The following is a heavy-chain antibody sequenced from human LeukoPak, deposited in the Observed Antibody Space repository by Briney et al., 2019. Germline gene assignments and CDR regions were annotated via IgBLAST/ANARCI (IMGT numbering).Heavy chain of an antibody. J-gene: IGHJ4*02. CDR2: IYYSGAT. CDR1: GGSFSGYY. CDR3: ARYDSSTAGFDF. V-gene: IGHV4-34*11. D-gene: IGHD3-9*01. Sequence: SETLSLTCAVYGGSFSGYYWSWIRQPPGKGLEWIGYIYYSGATYYSPSLKSRVTMSVDTSHNQFSLRLNSVTTTDAAVYFCARYDSSTAGFDFWGQGTLVTVSS.